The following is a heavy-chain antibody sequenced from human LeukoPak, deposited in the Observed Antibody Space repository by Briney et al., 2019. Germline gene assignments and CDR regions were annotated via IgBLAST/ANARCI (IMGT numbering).Heavy chain of an antibody. CDR3: ARARRGGQWLEFRTYYLDY. J-gene: IGHJ4*02. Sequence: SETLSLTCTVSGGSISSYYWSWIRQPPGKGLEWIGYIYYSGSTNYNPSLKSRVTISVDTSKNQFSLKLSSVTAADTAVYYCARARRGGQWLEFRTYYLDYWGQGTLVTVSS. V-gene: IGHV4-59*01. D-gene: IGHD6-19*01. CDR1: GGSISSYY. CDR2: IYYSGST.